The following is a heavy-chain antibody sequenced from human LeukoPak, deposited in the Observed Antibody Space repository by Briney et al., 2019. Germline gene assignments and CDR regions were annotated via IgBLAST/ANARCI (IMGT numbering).Heavy chain of an antibody. CDR3: ARARDYYDSSGYCWFDP. V-gene: IGHV4-34*01. CDR2: INHSGST. CDR1: GGSFSGYY. D-gene: IGHD3-22*01. Sequence: SETLSLTCAVYGGSFSGYYWSWIRQPPGKGLEWIGEINHSGSTNYNPSLKSRVTISVDTSKNQFSLKLSSVTAADTAVYYCARARDYYDSSGYCWFDPWGQGTLVTVSS. J-gene: IGHJ5*02.